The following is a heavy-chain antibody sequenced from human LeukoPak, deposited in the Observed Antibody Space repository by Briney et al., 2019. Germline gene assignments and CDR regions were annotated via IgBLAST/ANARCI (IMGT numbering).Heavy chain of an antibody. D-gene: IGHD3-10*01. J-gene: IGHJ4*02. CDR1: GGSFSGYY. CDR3: ATGHVRVRGVLFDY. V-gene: IGHV4-34*01. CDR2: INHSGST. Sequence: SETLSLTCAVYGGSFSGYYWSWIRQPPGKGLEWIGEINHSGSTNYNPSLKSRVTISVDTSKNQFSLKLSSVTAADTAVYYCATGHVRVRGVLFDYWGQGTLVTASS.